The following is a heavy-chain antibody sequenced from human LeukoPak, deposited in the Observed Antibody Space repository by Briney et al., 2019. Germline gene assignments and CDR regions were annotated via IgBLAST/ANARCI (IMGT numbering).Heavy chain of an antibody. CDR3: ARSPGPHGGRGFDY. V-gene: IGHV1-8*03. CDR1: GYTFTSYD. D-gene: IGHD4-23*01. Sequence: ASVKVSCKASGYTFTSYDINWVRQATGQGLEWMGWMNPNSGNTGYAQKFQGRVTITRNTSISTAYMELSSLRSEDTAVYYCARSPGPHGGRGFDYWGQGTLVTVSS. J-gene: IGHJ4*02. CDR2: MNPNSGNT.